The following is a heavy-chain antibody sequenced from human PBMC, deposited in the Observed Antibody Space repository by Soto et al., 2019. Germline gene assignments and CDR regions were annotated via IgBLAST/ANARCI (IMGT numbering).Heavy chain of an antibody. CDR2: IYYSGST. V-gene: IGHV4-39*01. D-gene: IGHD3-10*01. J-gene: IGHJ4*02. CDR3: ARRSYYGSGSYTFDY. CDR1: GGSISSSSYY. Sequence: QLQLQESGPGLVKPSETLSLTCTVSGGSISSSSYYWGWIRQPPGKGLEWIGSIYYSGSTYYNPSLKSRVTISVDTSKNQFSLKLSSVTAADTAVYYCARRSYYGSGSYTFDYWGQGTLVIVSS.